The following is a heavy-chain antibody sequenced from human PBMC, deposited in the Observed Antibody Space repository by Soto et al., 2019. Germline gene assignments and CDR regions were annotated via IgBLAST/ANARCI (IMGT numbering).Heavy chain of an antibody. V-gene: IGHV4-34*01. CDR3: ARGWGYCSSTSCHLRWFDP. CDR2: INHSGST. D-gene: IGHD2-2*01. Sequence: PSETLSLTCAVYGGSFSGYYWSWIRQPPGKGLEWIGEINHSGSTNYNSSLKSRVTISVDTSKNQFSLKLSSVTAADTAVYYCARGWGYCSSTSCHLRWFDPWGQGTLVTVSS. J-gene: IGHJ5*02. CDR1: GGSFSGYY.